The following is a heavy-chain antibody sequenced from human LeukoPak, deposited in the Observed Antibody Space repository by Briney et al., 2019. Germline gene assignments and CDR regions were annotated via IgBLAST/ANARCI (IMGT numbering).Heavy chain of an antibody. CDR1: GFTFTSYA. V-gene: IGHV3-23*01. CDR3: AKSRARRDGSSGSVDC. Sequence: PGGSLRLSCAASGFTFTSYAMSWVRQAPGKGLEWVSAIGGSGGSTYYADSVKGRFTISRDNSKNTLYLQMNSLRADDTAVYYCAKSRARRDGSSGSVDCWGQGTLVTVSS. J-gene: IGHJ4*02. CDR2: IGGSGGST. D-gene: IGHD3-22*01.